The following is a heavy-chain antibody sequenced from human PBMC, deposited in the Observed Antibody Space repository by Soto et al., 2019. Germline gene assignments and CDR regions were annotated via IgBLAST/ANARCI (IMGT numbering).Heavy chain of an antibody. CDR2: IYSGGRT. D-gene: IGHD4-17*01. Sequence: GGSLRLSCAASGFTVSNNYMSWVRQAPGKGLEWVSVIYSGGRTDYAVSVRGRMTIFSDNSKNTLYLQMNGLRAEDTAVYYCARSSKDYGDYGWGQGTLVTVSS. V-gene: IGHV3-66*01. CDR1: GFTVSNNY. J-gene: IGHJ4*02. CDR3: ARSSKDYGDYG.